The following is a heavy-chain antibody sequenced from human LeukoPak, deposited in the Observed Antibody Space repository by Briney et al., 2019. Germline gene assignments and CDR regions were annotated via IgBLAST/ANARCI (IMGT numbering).Heavy chain of an antibody. J-gene: IGHJ4*02. CDR2: ISGSGGST. Sequence: PGGSLRLSCAASGFTFSSYAVSWVRQAPGKGLEWVSAISGSGGSTYYADSVKGRFTISRDNSKNTLYLQMNSLRAEDTAVYYCAKALRLHQGYFDYWGQGTLVTVSS. V-gene: IGHV3-23*01. D-gene: IGHD4-4*01. CDR1: GFTFSSYA. CDR3: AKALRLHQGYFDY.